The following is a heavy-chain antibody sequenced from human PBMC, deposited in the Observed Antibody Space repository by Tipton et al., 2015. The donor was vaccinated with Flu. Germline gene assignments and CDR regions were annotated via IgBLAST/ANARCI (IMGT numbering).Heavy chain of an antibody. CDR1: GDSISSRYY. CDR3: AREKDTSGSEYFQK. CDR2: IHYSGSIFYTGST. J-gene: IGHJ1*01. Sequence: TLSLTCTVSGDSISSRYYWGWIRQPPGKGLEWIGCIHYSGSIFYTGSTYYNPSLKSRVAISVDTSRNQFTLRLSSVTAADTAVYLCAREKDTSGSEYFQKWGQGTLVTVSS. V-gene: IGHV4-38-2*02. D-gene: IGHD6-19*01.